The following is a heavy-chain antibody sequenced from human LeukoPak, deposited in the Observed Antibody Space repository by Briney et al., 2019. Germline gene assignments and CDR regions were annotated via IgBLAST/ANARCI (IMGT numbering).Heavy chain of an antibody. J-gene: IGHJ4*02. Sequence: GGSLRLSCAASGFTFSSYGMHWVRQAPGKGLEWVAFIRYDGSNKYYADSVKGRFTISRDNSKNTLYLQMNSLRAEDTAVYYCSLVGIAAATAHFDYWDQGTLVTVSS. CDR3: SLVGIAAATAHFDY. V-gene: IGHV3-30*02. CDR1: GFTFSSYG. CDR2: IRYDGSNK. D-gene: IGHD6-13*01.